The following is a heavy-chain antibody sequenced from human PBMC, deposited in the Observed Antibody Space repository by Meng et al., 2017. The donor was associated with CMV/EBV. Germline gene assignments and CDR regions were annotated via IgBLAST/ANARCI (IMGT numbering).Heavy chain of an antibody. CDR3: ARVYDSSGYYYYFDY. CDR1: GFTFSSYS. D-gene: IGHD3-22*01. V-gene: IGHV3-21*01. J-gene: IGHJ4*02. CDR2: ISSSSSYI. Sequence: EVQLVESGGXLVKPGGSLRLSCAASGFTFSSYSMNWVRQAPGKGLEWVSSISSSSSYIYYADSVKGRFTISRDNAKNSLYLQMNSLRAEDTAVYYCARVYDSSGYYYYFDYWGQGTLVTVSS.